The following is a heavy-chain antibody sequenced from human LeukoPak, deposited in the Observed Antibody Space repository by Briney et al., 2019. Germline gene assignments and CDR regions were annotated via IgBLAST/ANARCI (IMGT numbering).Heavy chain of an antibody. J-gene: IGHJ4*02. CDR3: ARDSRPFYGSGSYHDY. Sequence: GGSLRLSCAASGFTFSSYSMNWVRQAPGKGLEWVSFINSSSSYIYYADSVKGRFTISRDNAKNSLYLQMNSLRAEDTAVYYCARDSRPFYGSGSYHDYWGQGTLVTVSS. CDR2: INSSSSYI. CDR1: GFTFSSYS. D-gene: IGHD3-10*01. V-gene: IGHV3-21*01.